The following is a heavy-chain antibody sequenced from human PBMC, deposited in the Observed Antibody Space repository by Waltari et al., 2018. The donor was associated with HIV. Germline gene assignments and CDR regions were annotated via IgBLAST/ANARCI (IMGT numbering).Heavy chain of an antibody. CDR2: IDPSDSYI. CDR1: GYTFASHW. V-gene: IGHV5-10-1*01. CDR3: ARQPPCSGGSCFAGYGMDV. J-gene: IGHJ6*02. D-gene: IGHD2-15*01. Sequence: VQSGAEVKKPGESLRISCKGSGYTFASHWISWVRQMPGKGLEWMGRIDPSDSYINFSPSFQGHVTISVDKSISTVYLQWRILKASDTAMYYCARQPPCSGGSCFAGYGMDVWGQGTTVTVSS.